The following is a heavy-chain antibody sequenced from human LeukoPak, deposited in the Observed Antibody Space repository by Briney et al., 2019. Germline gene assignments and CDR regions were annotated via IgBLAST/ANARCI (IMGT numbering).Heavy chain of an antibody. CDR1: GGSISSYY. CDR2: IYYTGST. D-gene: IGHD6-19*01. J-gene: IGHJ4*02. V-gene: IGHV4-59*01. Sequence: SETLSLTCTVSGGSISSYYWSWIRQPPGKGLEWIGYIYYTGSTNYNPSLKSRATISVDTSNNQFSLKLSSVTAADTAVYHCARAGGWHFDYWGQGTLVTVSS. CDR3: ARAGGWHFDY.